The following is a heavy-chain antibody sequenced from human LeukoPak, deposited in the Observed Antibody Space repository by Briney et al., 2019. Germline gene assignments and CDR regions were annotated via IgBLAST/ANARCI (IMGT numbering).Heavy chain of an antibody. J-gene: IGHJ4*02. CDR2: ISYDGSNK. V-gene: IGHV3-30-3*01. CDR3: ASSTSSTSCPFDY. D-gene: IGHD2-2*01. CDR1: GFTFSNYA. Sequence: GGSLRLSCAASGFTFSNYAMNWVRQAPGKGLEWVAVISYDGSNKYYADSVKGRFTISRDNSKNTLYLQMNSLRAEDTAVYYCASSTSSTSCPFDYWGQGTLVTVSS.